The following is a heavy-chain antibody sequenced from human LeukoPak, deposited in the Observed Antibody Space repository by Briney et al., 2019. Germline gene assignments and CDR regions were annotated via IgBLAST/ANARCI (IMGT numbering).Heavy chain of an antibody. D-gene: IGHD3-9*01. CDR2: TYYRSKWYN. V-gene: IGHV6-1*01. Sequence: SQTLSLTCDISGDSVSSNSAAWNWIRQSPLRGLEWLGRTYYRSKWYNDYAVSVKSRITINPDTSKNQFSLQLNSVTPEDTAVYYCAGGRALLRYFDCLYYFDYWGQETLVTSPQ. CDR1: GDSVSSNSAA. J-gene: IGHJ4*02. CDR3: AGGRALLRYFDCLYYFDY.